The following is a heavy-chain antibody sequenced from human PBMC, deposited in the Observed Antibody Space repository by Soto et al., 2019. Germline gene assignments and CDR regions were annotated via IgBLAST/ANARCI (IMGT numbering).Heavy chain of an antibody. V-gene: IGHV5-51*01. CDR1: GYSFTSYW. J-gene: IGHJ6*02. CDR2: IYPGDSDT. D-gene: IGHD3-3*01. Sequence: GESLKISCKGSGYSFTSYWIGWVRQMPGKGLEWMGIIYPGDSDTRYSPSFQGQVTISADKSISTAYLPRSSLKASDTAMYYCAGDVGLADRFYYYGMDVWGQGTTVTVSS. CDR3: AGDVGLADRFYYYGMDV.